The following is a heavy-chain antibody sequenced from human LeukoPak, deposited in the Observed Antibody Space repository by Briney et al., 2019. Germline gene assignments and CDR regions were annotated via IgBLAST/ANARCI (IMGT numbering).Heavy chain of an antibody. J-gene: IGHJ6*02. Sequence: ASVKVSCKASGCTFTDYYMHWVRQAPGQGLEWMGWINPNSGGTNYAHKFQGRVTMTRDTSISTAYMELSRLRSDDTAVYYCAGNRKYYYDSSALDVWGQGTTVTISS. V-gene: IGHV1-2*02. D-gene: IGHD3-22*01. CDR2: INPNSGGT. CDR1: GCTFTDYY. CDR3: AGNRKYYYDSSALDV.